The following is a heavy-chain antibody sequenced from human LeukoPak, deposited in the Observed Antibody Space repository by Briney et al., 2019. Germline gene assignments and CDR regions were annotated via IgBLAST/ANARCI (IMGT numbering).Heavy chain of an antibody. V-gene: IGHV3-30*09. J-gene: IGHJ4*02. Sequence: SGGSLRLSCAASGFTFSGHAMHWVRQAPGKGLEWVALISFDETNKYYAGSVKGRFAISRDNSKNTLSLQMNSLRPEDTAVYYCARGLRYFDWLVDGYWGQGTLVTVSS. CDR1: GFTFSGHA. CDR3: ARGLRYFDWLVDGY. CDR2: ISFDETNK. D-gene: IGHD3-9*01.